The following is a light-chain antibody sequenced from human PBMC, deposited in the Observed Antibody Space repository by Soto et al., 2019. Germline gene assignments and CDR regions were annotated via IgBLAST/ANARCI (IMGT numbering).Light chain of an antibody. CDR1: RSDIGGYDY. CDR2: EVT. J-gene: IGLJ1*01. CDR3: HSYTSSSTYV. Sequence: QSALTQPASVSGSPGQSITISCTGNRSDIGGYDYVSWYQHHPGKAPKLILYEVTNRPSGVSDRFSGSRSGNTASLTISGLQAEDGADYYCHSYTSSSTYVFGTGTKLTVL. V-gene: IGLV2-14*01.